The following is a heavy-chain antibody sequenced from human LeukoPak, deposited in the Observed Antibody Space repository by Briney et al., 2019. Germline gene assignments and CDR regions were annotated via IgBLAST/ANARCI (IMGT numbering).Heavy chain of an antibody. D-gene: IGHD6-13*01. CDR2: IYSGGST. V-gene: IGHV3-53*01. CDR1: GFTVSSNY. J-gene: IGHJ4*02. CDR3: ARDSISLAIAAAAPDY. Sequence: GGSLRLSCAASGFTVSSNYMSWVRQAPGKGLEWVSVIYSGGSTYYADSVKGRFTISRGNSKNTLYLQMNSLRAEDTAVYYCARDSISLAIAAAAPDYWGQGTLVTVSS.